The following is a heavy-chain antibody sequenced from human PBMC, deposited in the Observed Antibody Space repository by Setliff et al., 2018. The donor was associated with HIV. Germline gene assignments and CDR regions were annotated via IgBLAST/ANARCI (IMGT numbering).Heavy chain of an antibody. J-gene: IGHJ4*02. CDR3: ARDLAHGTVGIKS. CDR2: IKSNADGATT. CDR1: GVTLKNVY. D-gene: IGHD3-3*02. V-gene: IGHV3-15*01. Sequence: GGSLRLSCAVSGVTLKNVYMGWVRQAPGQGLEWVGRIKSNADGATTDYSAPVKGRFTISRDDSKNTLHLELSSLRPEDTAVYYCARDLAHGTVGIKSWGQGTLVTVSS.